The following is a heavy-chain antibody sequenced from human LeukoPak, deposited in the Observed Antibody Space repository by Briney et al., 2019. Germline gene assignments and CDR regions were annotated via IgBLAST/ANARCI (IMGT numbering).Heavy chain of an antibody. J-gene: IGHJ5*02. CDR2: IYYSGST. CDR3: ARRGGVAPSNWFDP. CDR1: GGSISSSSYY. V-gene: IGHV4-39*01. D-gene: IGHD3-10*01. Sequence: SETLSLTCTVSGGSISSSSYYWGWVRQPPGKGLEWIVSIYYSGSTYYNASLKRRVTISVDTSKNQFSLRLGSVTAADTAVYYCARRGGVAPSNWFDPGGQGTLVTVSS.